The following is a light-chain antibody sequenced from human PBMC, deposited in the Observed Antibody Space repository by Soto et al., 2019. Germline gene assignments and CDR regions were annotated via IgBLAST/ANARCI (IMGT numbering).Light chain of an antibody. V-gene: IGKV1-39*01. CDR2: DAS. Sequence: DIQMTQSPSSLSASVGDRVTITCRVSQTIAIFLNWYQQKPGKAPMLLIYDASTLESGVPSRFSGSRSGTEFTLTISSLQPEDFATYYCQQSYSTPPTFGGGTKVDIK. CDR3: QQSYSTPPT. J-gene: IGKJ4*01. CDR1: QTIAIF.